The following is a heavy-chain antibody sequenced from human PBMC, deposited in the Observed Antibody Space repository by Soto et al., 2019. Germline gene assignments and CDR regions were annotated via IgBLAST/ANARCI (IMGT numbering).Heavy chain of an antibody. CDR1: GGTFGSYA. Sequence: SVKVSCKASGGTFGSYAISWVRQAPGQGLEWMGGIIPIFGTANYAQKFQGRVTITADESTSTAYMELSSLRSEDTAVYYCARLSGIAVAGTLGDYGYWGQGTLVTVSS. CDR3: ARLSGIAVAGTLGDYGY. J-gene: IGHJ4*02. D-gene: IGHD6-19*01. V-gene: IGHV1-69*13. CDR2: IIPIFGTA.